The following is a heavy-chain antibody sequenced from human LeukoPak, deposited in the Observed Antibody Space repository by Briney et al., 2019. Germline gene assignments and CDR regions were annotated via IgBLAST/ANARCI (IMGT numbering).Heavy chain of an antibody. CDR2: IDKRDEGYAKAT. CDR1: GFTFSGSA. Sequence: WGSLRLSCAASGFTFSGSAIHWVRQSSGKGLEWVGEIDKRDEGYAKATAYAASVKGRFTISRDDSINTSYLQMKSMKTEDTALYYCTRDSGTYNRFDPWGQGTLVTVSS. D-gene: IGHD1-26*01. CDR3: TRDSGTYNRFDP. J-gene: IGHJ5*02. V-gene: IGHV3-73*01.